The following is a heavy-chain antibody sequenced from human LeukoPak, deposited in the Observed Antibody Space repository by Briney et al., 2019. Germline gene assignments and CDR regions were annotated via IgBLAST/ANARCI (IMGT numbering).Heavy chain of an antibody. CDR3: ARDGGYCSGASCYHYFDY. J-gene: IGHJ4*02. Sequence: GGSLRLSCAASGFTFSTYNIDWVRQAPGKGLEWVSSMSTSSSYIYYADSVKVRFTISRDNAKNSLYLQMNSLRAEDTTVYYCARDGGYCSGASCYHYFDYWGQGTLVTVSS. CDR1: GFTFSTYN. V-gene: IGHV3-21*01. D-gene: IGHD2-2*01. CDR2: MSTSSSYI.